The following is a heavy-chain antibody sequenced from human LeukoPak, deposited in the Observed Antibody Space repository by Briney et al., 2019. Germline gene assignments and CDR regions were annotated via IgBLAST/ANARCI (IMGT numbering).Heavy chain of an antibody. CDR1: GGSFSSGSYY. Sequence: PSETLSLTCTVSGGSFSSGSYYWSWLRQPPGKGLEWIGYIYYSGSTNYNPSLKSRVTISVDTSKNQFSLKLSSVTAADTAVYYCARRSSSWYFDYWGQGTLVTVSS. CDR2: IYYSGST. J-gene: IGHJ4*02. V-gene: IGHV4-61*01. CDR3: ARRSSSWYFDY. D-gene: IGHD6-13*01.